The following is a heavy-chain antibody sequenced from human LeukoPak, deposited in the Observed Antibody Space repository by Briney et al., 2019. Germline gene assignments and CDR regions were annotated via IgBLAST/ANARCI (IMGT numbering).Heavy chain of an antibody. CDR2: INHSGST. CDR1: GGSFSGYY. V-gene: IGHV4-34*01. D-gene: IGHD6-13*01. CDR3: ANSPAYSSSWTPFDY. Sequence: SETLSLTCAVYGGSFSGYYWSWIRQPPGKGLEWIGEINHSGSTNYNPSLKSRVTISVDTSKNQFSLKLSSVTAADTAVYYCANSPAYSSSWTPFDYWGQGTLVTVSS. J-gene: IGHJ4*02.